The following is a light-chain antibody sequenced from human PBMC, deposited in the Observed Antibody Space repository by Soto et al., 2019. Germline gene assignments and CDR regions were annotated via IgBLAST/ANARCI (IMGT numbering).Light chain of an antibody. CDR2: GAS. CDR1: QSVADN. J-gene: IGKJ5*01. Sequence: EVVMTQSPATLSVSPGERVTLSCRSSQSVADNLAWFQQKPGQGPRLLIYGASTRATGIPARFSGSGSETGFTLTVSSLRSEDSAVYYCQQYNYWPITFGQGTRLEIK. CDR3: QQYNYWPIT. V-gene: IGKV3-15*01.